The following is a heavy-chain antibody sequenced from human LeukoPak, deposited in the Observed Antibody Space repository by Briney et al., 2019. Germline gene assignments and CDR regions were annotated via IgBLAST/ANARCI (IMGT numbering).Heavy chain of an antibody. CDR1: GGSSSGSYY. V-gene: IGHV4-39*07. J-gene: IGHJ3*02. CDR3: ARAPWAYGNYVHAFDI. CDR2: IYYSGRI. D-gene: IGHD4-11*01. Sequence: SETLSLTCTVSGGSSSGSYYWGWIRQPPGKGLEWIGSIYYSGRIYYNASLKSRVTISVDTSKNHFSLKLTSVTAADTAVYYCARAPWAYGNYVHAFDIWGHGTMVTVSS.